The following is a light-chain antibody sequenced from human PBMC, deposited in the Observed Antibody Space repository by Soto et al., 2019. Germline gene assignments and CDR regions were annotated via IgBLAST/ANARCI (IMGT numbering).Light chain of an antibody. CDR2: GAS. CDR1: QSVSSNY. CDR3: HQYGSAPWT. J-gene: IGKJ1*01. V-gene: IGKV3-20*01. Sequence: IVLTQSPGTLSLSPGESGALSCRASQSVSSNYVAWYQQKPGQAPRLLISGASNRATGTPDRFRGSGSGTDFTLTITRLEPEDFAVYYCHQYGSAPWTFGQGTKVDIK.